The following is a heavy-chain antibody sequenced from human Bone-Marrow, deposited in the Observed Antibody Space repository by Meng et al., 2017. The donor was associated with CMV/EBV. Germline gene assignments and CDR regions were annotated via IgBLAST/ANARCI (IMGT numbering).Heavy chain of an antibody. CDR2: INPSGGST. D-gene: IGHD3-3*01. CDR3: ARDHLEWSSVGNWFDP. V-gene: IGHV1-46*01. CDR1: GYTFTSYY. Sequence: ASVKVSCKASGYTFTSYYMHWVRQAPGQGLEWMGIINPSGGSTSYAQKFQGRVTMTRDTSTSTVYMELSSLRSEDTAVYYCARDHLEWSSVGNWFDPWGQGNLVTVSS. J-gene: IGHJ5*02.